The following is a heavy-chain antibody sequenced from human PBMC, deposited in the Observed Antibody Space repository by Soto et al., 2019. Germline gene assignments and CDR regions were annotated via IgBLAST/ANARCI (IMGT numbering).Heavy chain of an antibody. CDR2: IKQDGREK. V-gene: IGHV3-7*03. Sequence: DVQLVESGGDLVQPGGSLRLSCVASGFSFSSYWMTWVRQAPGKGLEWVANIKQDGREKYYVASVKGRFTISRDNGKNLLFLQMDSLTPDDTAVYYCAGDGVRNGAYNGWLNPWGQGTLVTVSS. D-gene: IGHD3-16*01. CDR1: GFSFSSYW. J-gene: IGHJ5*02. CDR3: AGDGVRNGAYNGWLNP.